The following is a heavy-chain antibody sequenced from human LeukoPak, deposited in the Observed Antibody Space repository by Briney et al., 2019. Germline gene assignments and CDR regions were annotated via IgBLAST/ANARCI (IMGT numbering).Heavy chain of an antibody. CDR3: ATSEATFDSTMYRYFHH. J-gene: IGHJ1*01. D-gene: IGHD2/OR15-2a*01. Sequence: ASVKVSCKASGYTFNDYYIHWVRRAPGLGLQWVGWISPESGGTNYAQNFQGRVTMTRDASISTAYMELGRLRYDDTAVYYCATSEATFDSTMYRYFHHWGQGTLVTVSS. V-gene: IGHV1-2*02. CDR2: ISPESGGT. CDR1: GYTFNDYY.